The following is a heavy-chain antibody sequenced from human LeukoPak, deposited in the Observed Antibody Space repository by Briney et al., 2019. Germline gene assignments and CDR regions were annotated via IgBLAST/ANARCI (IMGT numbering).Heavy chain of an antibody. CDR1: GFTFSSYG. D-gene: IGHD6-13*01. CDR3: ARGSSWYIQYYFDY. Sequence: GGSLRLSCAASGFTFSSYGMHWVRQAPGKGLEWVAFISYDESNKYYADSVKGRFTISRDNSKNTLYLQMNSLRAEDTAVYYCARGSSWYIQYYFDYWGQGTLVTVSS. V-gene: IGHV3-30*03. J-gene: IGHJ4*02. CDR2: ISYDESNK.